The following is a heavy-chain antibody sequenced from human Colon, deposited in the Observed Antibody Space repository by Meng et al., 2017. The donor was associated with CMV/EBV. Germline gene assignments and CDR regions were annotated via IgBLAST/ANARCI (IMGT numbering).Heavy chain of an antibody. Sequence: VYGGPVNTGSSYWSWLRQSPGKGLEWIGHVFYIGKTNYNPSLKSRVSMSIDPSKNQFSLRLTSVTPADTALYYCARDVVYPYYFDSWGQGILVTVSS. V-gene: IGHV4-61*01. J-gene: IGHJ4*02. CDR3: ARDVVYPYYFDS. D-gene: IGHD1-14*01. CDR1: GGPVNTGSSY. CDR2: VFYIGKT.